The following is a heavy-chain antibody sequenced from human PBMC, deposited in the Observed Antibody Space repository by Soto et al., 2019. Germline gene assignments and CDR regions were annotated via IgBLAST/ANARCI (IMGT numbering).Heavy chain of an antibody. V-gene: IGHV1-58*01. CDR3: AAGEGILEWLLLGYYYYGMDV. CDR2: IVVGSGNT. CDR1: GFIFTSSA. Sequence: SVKVSCKASGFIFTSSAVQWVRQALGQRLEWIGWIVVGSGNTNYAQKFQERVTITRDMSTSTAYMELSSLRSEDTAVYYCAAGEGILEWLLLGYYYYGMDVWGQGTTVTVSS. J-gene: IGHJ6*02. D-gene: IGHD3-3*01.